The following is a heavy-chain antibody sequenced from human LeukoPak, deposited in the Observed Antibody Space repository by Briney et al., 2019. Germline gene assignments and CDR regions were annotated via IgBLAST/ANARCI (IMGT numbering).Heavy chain of an antibody. Sequence: PGGSLRLSCAASGFTFSSFAMSWVRQAPGKGLEWVSVISGRGDSTYYADSVKGRFTISRDNSKNTLYLQMNSLRADDTAVFYCAKDGGASLSDAFDIWGRGTMVTVSS. CDR3: AKDGGASLSDAFDI. D-gene: IGHD1-26*01. V-gene: IGHV3-23*01. CDR2: ISGRGDST. J-gene: IGHJ3*02. CDR1: GFTFSSFA.